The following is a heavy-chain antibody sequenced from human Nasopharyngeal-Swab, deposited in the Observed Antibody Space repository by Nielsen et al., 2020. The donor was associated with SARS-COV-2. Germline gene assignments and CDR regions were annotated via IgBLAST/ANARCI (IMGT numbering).Heavy chain of an antibody. D-gene: IGHD3-22*01. CDR3: ARGEPYYDSSGYYLGVYAFDI. CDR2: IYYGGST. J-gene: IGHJ3*02. Sequence: WIRQPPGKGLEWIGSIYYGGSTYYNPSLKSRVTISVDTSKNQFSLKLSSVTAADTAVYYCARGEPYYDSSGYYLGVYAFDIWGQGTMVTVSS. V-gene: IGHV4-39*07.